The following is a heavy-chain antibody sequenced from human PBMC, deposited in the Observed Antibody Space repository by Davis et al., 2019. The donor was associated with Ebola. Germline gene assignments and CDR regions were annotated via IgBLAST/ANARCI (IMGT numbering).Heavy chain of an antibody. CDR3: ARGGVAYSDLDY. CDR2: MNPNSGNT. J-gene: IGHJ4*02. V-gene: IGHV1-8*02. D-gene: IGHD2-21*01. Sequence: AASVKVSCKGSGYTFTSYGISWVRQAPGQGLEWMGWMNPNSGNTGYAQKFQGRVTMTRENSMSTAYMELSSLRSEDTAVYFCARGGVAYSDLDYWGQGTLVTVSS. CDR1: GYTFTSYG.